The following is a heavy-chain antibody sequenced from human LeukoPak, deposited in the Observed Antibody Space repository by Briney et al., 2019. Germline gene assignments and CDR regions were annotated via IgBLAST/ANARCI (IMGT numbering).Heavy chain of an antibody. CDR2: IYYSGST. CDR3: ARARDFWSDFDY. Sequence: PSETLPLTCTVSGGSISSYYWSWIRQPPGKGLEWFGYIYYSGSTNYNPSLKSRVTISVDTSKNQFSLKLSSVTAADTAVYYCARARDFWSDFDYWGQGTLVTVSS. D-gene: IGHD3-3*01. V-gene: IGHV4-59*01. J-gene: IGHJ4*02. CDR1: GGSISSYY.